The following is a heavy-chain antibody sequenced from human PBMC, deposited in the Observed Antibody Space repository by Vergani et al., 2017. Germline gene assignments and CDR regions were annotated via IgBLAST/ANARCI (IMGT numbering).Heavy chain of an antibody. CDR3: ARAMTGIAAAEDY. D-gene: IGHD6-13*01. V-gene: IGHV3-11*04. Sequence: VQLLQSEGAVVQPGGSLRLSCAASGFTFSDYYMSWIRQAPGKGLEWVSYISSSGSTIYYADSVKGRFTISRDNAKNSLYLQMNSLRAEDTAVYYCARAMTGIAAAEDYWGQGTLVTVSS. CDR2: ISSSGSTI. CDR1: GFTFSDYY. J-gene: IGHJ4*02.